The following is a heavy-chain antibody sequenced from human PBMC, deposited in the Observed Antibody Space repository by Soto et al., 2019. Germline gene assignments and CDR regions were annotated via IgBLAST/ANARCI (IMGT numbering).Heavy chain of an antibody. V-gene: IGHV4-39*01. CDR1: GGSISSSSFY. J-gene: IGHJ5*02. Sequence: SETLSLTCTVSGGSISSSSFYWGWIRQPPGKGLQWIGSFYYSGSAYYNPSLKSRVTISVDTSKNQFSLKLTSVTAADTAVYYCVRQERHASWFDPWGQGTLVTVSS. CDR2: FYYSGSA. CDR3: VRQERHASWFDP.